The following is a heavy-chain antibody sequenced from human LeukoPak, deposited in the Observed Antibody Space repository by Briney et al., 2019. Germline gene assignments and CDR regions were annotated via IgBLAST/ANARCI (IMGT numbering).Heavy chain of an antibody. V-gene: IGHV3-74*01. J-gene: IGHJ4*02. CDR1: GFIFTGNW. Sequence: GGSLRLSCATSGFIFTGNWIHWVRQAPGQGPVWVSRIYGDGYTNYADSVKGRFTISRDSGTNTVYLQMSSLRAEDTAVYYCATSVITRFDNWGRGTLVTVSS. CDR2: IYGDGYT. D-gene: IGHD3-16*01. CDR3: ATSVITRFDN.